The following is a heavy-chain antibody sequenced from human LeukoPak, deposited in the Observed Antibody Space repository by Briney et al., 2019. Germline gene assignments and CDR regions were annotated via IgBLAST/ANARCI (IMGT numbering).Heavy chain of an antibody. D-gene: IGHD3-10*01. V-gene: IGHV3-21*01. CDR1: GFTFSSYG. CDR3: ARGVKLLWFGEPFDY. Sequence: GGSLRLSCAASGFTFSSYGMIWVRQAPGKGLEWVSSISSSSSYIYYADSVKGRFTISRDNAKNSLYLQMNSLRAEDTAVYYCARGVKLLWFGEPFDYWGQGTLVTVSS. J-gene: IGHJ4*02. CDR2: ISSSSSYI.